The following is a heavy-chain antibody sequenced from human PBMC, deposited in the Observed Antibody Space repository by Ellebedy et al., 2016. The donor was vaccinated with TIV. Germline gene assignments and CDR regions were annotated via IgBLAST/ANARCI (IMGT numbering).Heavy chain of an antibody. J-gene: IGHJ5*02. CDR3: TRGFYEKFDP. V-gene: IGHV1-18*04. CDR2: ISGYIGDT. CDR1: GYTFTKYG. Sequence: ASVKVSCKASGYTFTKYGISWARQAPGQGLEWMGWISGYIGDTNYAQKFQGRVTMTIETSTNTVYMELRNLSFDDTAVYYCTRGFYEKFDPWGQGTPVTVS. D-gene: IGHD5/OR15-5a*01.